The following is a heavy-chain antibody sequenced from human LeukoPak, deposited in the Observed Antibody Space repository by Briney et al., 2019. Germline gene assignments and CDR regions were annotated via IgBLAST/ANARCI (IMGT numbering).Heavy chain of an antibody. CDR2: ISSSGSTI. CDR1: GFTFSDYY. J-gene: IGHJ6*02. CDR3: ARAGDSSSWYDGYYYYGMDV. D-gene: IGHD6-13*01. V-gene: IGHV3-11*01. Sequence: GGSLRLSCAASGFTFSDYYMSWIRQAPGKGLEWLSYISSSGSTIYYADSVKGRFTISRDNAKSSLYLQMNSLRAEDTAVYYCARAGDSSSWYDGYYYYGMDVWGQGTTVTVSS.